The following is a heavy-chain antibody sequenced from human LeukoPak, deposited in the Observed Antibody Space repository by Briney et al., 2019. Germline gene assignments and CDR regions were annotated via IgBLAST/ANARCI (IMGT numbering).Heavy chain of an antibody. CDR2: IYHSGST. CDR1: GGSISSSNW. CDR3: AKRGSYGYDAFDI. V-gene: IGHV4-4*02. J-gene: IGHJ3*02. Sequence: PSEPLSLTCAVPGGSISSSNWWSWVRQPPGKGLEWIGEIYHSGSTNYNPSLKSRVTISVDKSKNQFSLKLSSVTAADTAVYYCAKRGSYGYDAFDIWGQGTMVTVSS. D-gene: IGHD1-26*01.